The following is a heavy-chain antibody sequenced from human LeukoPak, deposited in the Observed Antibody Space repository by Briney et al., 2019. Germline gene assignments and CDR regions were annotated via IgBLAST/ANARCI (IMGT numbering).Heavy chain of an antibody. CDR1: GYSFTDYY. J-gene: IGHJ4*02. CDR3: ARVYYDSSGLVY. CDR2: INPDSGGT. V-gene: IGHV1-2*02. D-gene: IGHD3-22*01. Sequence: GASVKVSCKASGYSFTDYYMHWVRQAPGQGLEWMGWINPDSGGTNYAQKFQGRVTVTRDTSISTAYMELSSLRSDDTAVYYCARVYYDSSGLVYWGQGTLVTVSS.